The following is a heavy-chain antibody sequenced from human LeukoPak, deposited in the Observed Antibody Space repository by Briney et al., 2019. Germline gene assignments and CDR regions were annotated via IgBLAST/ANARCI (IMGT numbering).Heavy chain of an antibody. V-gene: IGHV7-4-1*02. CDR1: GYTFTSYA. CDR2: INTNTGNP. Sequence: GASVKVSCKASGYTFTSYAMNWVRQAPGQGLEWMGWINTNTGNPTYAQGFTGRFVFSLDTSISTAYLQISSLKAEDTAVYYCARDGYSSSWYVDYYYYYMDVWGKGTTVTASS. CDR3: ARDGYSSSWYVDYYYYYMDV. D-gene: IGHD6-13*01. J-gene: IGHJ6*03.